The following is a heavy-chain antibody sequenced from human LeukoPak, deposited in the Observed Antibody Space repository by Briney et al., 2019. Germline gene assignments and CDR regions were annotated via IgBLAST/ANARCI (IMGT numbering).Heavy chain of an antibody. Sequence: PGGSLRLSCAASGFTFSSYSMNWVRQAPGKGLEWVSSISSSSSYIYYADSVKGRFTISRDNAKNSLYLQMNSLRAEDTAVYYCASLVVPAAADAFDIWGQGTVVTVSS. J-gene: IGHJ3*02. V-gene: IGHV3-21*01. CDR3: ASLVVPAAADAFDI. CDR2: ISSSSSYI. D-gene: IGHD2-2*01. CDR1: GFTFSSYS.